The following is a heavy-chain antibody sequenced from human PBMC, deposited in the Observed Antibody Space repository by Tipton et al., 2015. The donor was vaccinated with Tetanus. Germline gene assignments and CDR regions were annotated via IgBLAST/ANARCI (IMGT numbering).Heavy chain of an antibody. V-gene: IGHV3-23*01. J-gene: IGHJ6*02. CDR1: GFTFSNYV. Sequence: SLRLSCAASGFTFSNYVMSWVRQAPGKGLEWVSAISGPGDRTYYADSVKGRFTISRDNSNNILYLQVNSLRAEDTALYYCAKVLEWYYYYYNGMDVWGQGTTVTVSS. D-gene: IGHD3-3*01. CDR2: ISGPGDRT. CDR3: AKVLEWYYYYYNGMDV.